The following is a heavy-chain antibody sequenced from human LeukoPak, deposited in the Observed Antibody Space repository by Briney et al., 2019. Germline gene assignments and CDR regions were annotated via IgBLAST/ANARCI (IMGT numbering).Heavy chain of an antibody. CDR3: ARSRKYSSGWYCFDY. CDR2: IYYSGST. Sequence: PSETLSLTCTVSGGSISSSSYYWGWIRQPPGKGLEWIGSIYYSGSTYYNPSLKSRVTISIDTSKNQFSLKQSSVTAADTAVYYCARSRKYSSGWYCFDYWGQGTLVTVSS. CDR1: GGSISSSSYY. J-gene: IGHJ4*02. D-gene: IGHD6-19*01. V-gene: IGHV4-39*01.